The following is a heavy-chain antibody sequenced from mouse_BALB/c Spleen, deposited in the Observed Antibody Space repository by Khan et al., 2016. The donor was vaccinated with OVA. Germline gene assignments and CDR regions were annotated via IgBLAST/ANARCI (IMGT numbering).Heavy chain of an antibody. V-gene: IGHV1-7*01. J-gene: IGHJ3*01. Sequence: QVQLQQSGAELAKPGASVKMSCKASGYMFTSYWMNWVKQRPGQGLEWIGYINPTSGYTDYNQKFKDRATLTADKSYSTAYMQLSSLTSEDSAVYYCARSGYGSLAYWGQGTLVTVSA. D-gene: IGHD1-1*01. CDR2: INPTSGYT. CDR3: ARSGYGSLAY. CDR1: GYMFTSYW.